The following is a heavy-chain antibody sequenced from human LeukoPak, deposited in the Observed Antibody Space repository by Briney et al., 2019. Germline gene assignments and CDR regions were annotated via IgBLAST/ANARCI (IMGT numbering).Heavy chain of an antibody. CDR1: GFTFSSYA. J-gene: IGHJ4*02. V-gene: IGHV3-23*01. D-gene: IGHD2-15*01. Sequence: GGSLRLSCAASGFTFSSYAMSWVRQAPGKGLEWVSAISGSGGSTYYADSGKGRFTISRDNSKNTLYLQMNSLRAEDTAVYYCATLGQRYCSGGSCYTSGSSDYWGQGTLVTVSS. CDR2: ISGSGGST. CDR3: ATLGQRYCSGGSCYTSGSSDY.